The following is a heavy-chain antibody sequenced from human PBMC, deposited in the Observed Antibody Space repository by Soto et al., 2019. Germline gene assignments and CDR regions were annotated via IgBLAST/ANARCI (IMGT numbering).Heavy chain of an antibody. D-gene: IGHD2-15*01. J-gene: IGHJ6*02. Sequence: QVQLVESGGGVVQPGRSLRLSCEVSGFAFNTSGMYWVRQSPGRGLEWVAVISYDGNTQYYAESLKGRFTISRDNSKKTLFLNMNRLRSEDTAVYYCATKGRVANYYYHGMDTWGQGTMVTVSS. V-gene: IGHV3-30*03. CDR1: GFAFNTSG. CDR3: ATKGRVANYYYHGMDT. CDR2: ISYDGNTQ.